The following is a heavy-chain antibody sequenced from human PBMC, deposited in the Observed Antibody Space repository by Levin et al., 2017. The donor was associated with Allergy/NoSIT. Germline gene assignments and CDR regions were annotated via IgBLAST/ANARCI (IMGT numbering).Heavy chain of an antibody. J-gene: IGHJ5*01. Sequence: ASVKVSCKASGDTFTTYGISWLRQAPGQGLEWVEWISARNGNTNYVQNLQGRVTMTTDTSTSTAYMELRSLRPDDTAVYYCARDYDSSSWFDSWGQGTLVTVSS. CDR3: ARDYDSSSWFDS. CDR2: ISARNGNT. D-gene: IGHD3-22*01. CDR1: GDTFTTYG. V-gene: IGHV1-18*01.